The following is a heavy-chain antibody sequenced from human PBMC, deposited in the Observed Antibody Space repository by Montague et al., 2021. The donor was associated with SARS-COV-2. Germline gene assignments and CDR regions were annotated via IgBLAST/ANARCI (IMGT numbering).Heavy chain of an antibody. CDR2: IKHSGST. CDR3: TREGYQVLWSDYYYGMDV. V-gene: IGHV4-34*01. D-gene: IGHD2-2*01. CDR1: GGSFSGYY. Sequence: SETLSLTCAVYGGSFSGYYWSWIRQPPGKGLEWIGEIKHSGSTNYNPSLKSRVTISVDTSKNQFSLKLSSVTAADTAVYYCTREGYQVLWSDYYYGMDVWGQGTTVTVSS. J-gene: IGHJ6*02.